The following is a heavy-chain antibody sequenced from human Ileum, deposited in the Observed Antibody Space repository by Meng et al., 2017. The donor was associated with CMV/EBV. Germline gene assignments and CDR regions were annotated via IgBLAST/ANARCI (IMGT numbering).Heavy chain of an antibody. CDR2: ISAYNGNT. J-gene: IGHJ3*02. D-gene: IGHD1-26*01. Sequence: ASVKVSCKASGYTFTSYGISWVRQAPGQGLEWMGWISAYNGNTNYAQKLEGRVTMTTDTSMSTAYMELRSLRSDDTAVYYCARALLGWELPNDAFDIWGQGTMVTVSS. V-gene: IGHV1-18*01. CDR1: GYTFTSYG. CDR3: ARALLGWELPNDAFDI.